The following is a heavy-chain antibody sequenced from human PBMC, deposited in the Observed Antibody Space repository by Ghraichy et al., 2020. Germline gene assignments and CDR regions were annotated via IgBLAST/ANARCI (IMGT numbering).Heavy chain of an antibody. J-gene: IGHJ5*02. V-gene: IGHV3-23*01. CDR3: AKEPKITIFGVVIPDWFDP. CDR1: GFTFSSYA. CDR2: ISGSGGST. Sequence: GGSLRLSCAASGFTFSSYAMSWVRQAPGKGLEWVSAISGSGGSTYYADSVKGRFTISRDNSKNTLYLQMNSLRAEDTAVYYCAKEPKITIFGVVIPDWFDPWGQGTLVTVSS. D-gene: IGHD3-3*01.